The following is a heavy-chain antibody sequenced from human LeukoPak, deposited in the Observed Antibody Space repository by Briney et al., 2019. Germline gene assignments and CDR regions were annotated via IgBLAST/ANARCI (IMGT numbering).Heavy chain of an antibody. D-gene: IGHD3-9*01. J-gene: IGHJ3*02. CDR2: IYYSGST. CDR3: ARDDASGYDILTGYYNGAFDI. Sequence: SETLSLTCTVSGGSISSSSYYWGWIRQPPGKGLEWIGSIYYSGSTYYNPSLKSRVTISVDTSKNQFSLKLSSVTAADTAVYYCARDDASGYDILTGYYNGAFDIWGQGTMVTVSS. V-gene: IGHV4-39*07. CDR1: GGSISSSSYY.